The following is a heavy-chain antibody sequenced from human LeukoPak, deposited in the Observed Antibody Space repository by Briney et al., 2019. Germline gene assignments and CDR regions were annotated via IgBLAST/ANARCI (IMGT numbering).Heavy chain of an antibody. V-gene: IGHV3-21*01. Sequence: PGGSLRLSRAASGFTFSSYSMNWVRQAPGKGLEWVSSISSSSSYIYYADSVKGRFTISRDNAKNSLYLQMNSLRAEDTAVYYCARDFDGGDLPGYWGQGTLVTVSS. J-gene: IGHJ4*02. CDR1: GFTFSSYS. CDR3: ARDFDGGDLPGY. CDR2: ISSSSSYI. D-gene: IGHD2-21*02.